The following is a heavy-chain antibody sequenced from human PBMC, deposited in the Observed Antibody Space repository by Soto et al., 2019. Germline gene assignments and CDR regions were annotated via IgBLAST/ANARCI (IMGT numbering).Heavy chain of an antibody. CDR3: AGSLTYYYDTSRYLSFDY. V-gene: IGHV4-59*02. Sequence: PSETLSLTCTVSGGSVKTYYWSWIRQAPGKGLEWIGYIYESGTTNSNPSLKSRVAISVDTSKNQFSLNLSSVTAADTAVYYCAGSLTYYYDTSRYLSFDYWGPGTQVTVYS. CDR1: GGSVKTYY. CDR2: IYESGTT. J-gene: IGHJ4*02. D-gene: IGHD3-22*01.